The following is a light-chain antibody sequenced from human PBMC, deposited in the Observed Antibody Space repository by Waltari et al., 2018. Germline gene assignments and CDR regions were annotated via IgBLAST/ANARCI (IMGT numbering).Light chain of an antibody. J-gene: IGKJ2*01. V-gene: IGKV1-5*03. CDR3: QQYNTYSS. CDR2: KAS. Sequence: DIQMTQSPSSLSASVGDRVTITCRASQSISNWLAWYQQKPGKAPILLTYKASILKSGVPSRFSRSGSGTQFTLTISSLQPGDFATYYCQQYNTYSSFGQGTKLEIK. CDR1: QSISNW.